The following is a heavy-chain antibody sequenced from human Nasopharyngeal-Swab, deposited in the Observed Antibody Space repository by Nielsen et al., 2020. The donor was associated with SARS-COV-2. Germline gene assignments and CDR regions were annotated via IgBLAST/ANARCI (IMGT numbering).Heavy chain of an antibody. D-gene: IGHD6-19*01. CDR3: ARGGYSSGWVVY. CDR2: IYHSGST. J-gene: IGHJ4*02. V-gene: IGHV4-38-2*02. Sequence: SETLSLTCTVSGYSISSGYYWGWIRQPPGKGLEWIGSIYHSGSTYYNPSLKSRVTISVDTSKNQFSLKLRSVTAADTAVYYCARGGYSSGWVVYWGQGTLVTVSS. CDR1: GYSISSGYY.